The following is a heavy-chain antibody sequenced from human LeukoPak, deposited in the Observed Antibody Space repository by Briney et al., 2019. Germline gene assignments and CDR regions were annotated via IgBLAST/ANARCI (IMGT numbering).Heavy chain of an antibody. Sequence: GGSLRLSCAASGFTFSTYAMNWVRQAPGKGLEWVSYISDSGGSTYYADSVKGRFTISRDNPENTLYLQMNSLRAEDTAVYYCAKDRSGSYYRPEYFQHWGQGTLVTVSS. CDR2: ISDSGGST. J-gene: IGHJ1*01. CDR3: AKDRSGSYYRPEYFQH. V-gene: IGHV3-23*01. CDR1: GFTFSTYA. D-gene: IGHD1-26*01.